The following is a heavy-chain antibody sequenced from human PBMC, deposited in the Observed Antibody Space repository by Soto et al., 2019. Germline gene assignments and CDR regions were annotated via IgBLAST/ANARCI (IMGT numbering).Heavy chain of an antibody. J-gene: IGHJ6*03. CDR1: GYTFTSYY. CDR2: INPSGGST. CDR3: SVGIHTYYDFWSGTYYMDV. V-gene: IGHV1-46*01. D-gene: IGHD3-3*01. Sequence: ASVKVSCKASGYTFTSYYMHWVRQAPGQGLEWMGIINPSGGSTSYAQKFQGRVTMTRDTSTSTVYMELSSLRSEDTAVYYCSVGIHTYYDFWSGTYYMDVWGKGTTVTVSS.